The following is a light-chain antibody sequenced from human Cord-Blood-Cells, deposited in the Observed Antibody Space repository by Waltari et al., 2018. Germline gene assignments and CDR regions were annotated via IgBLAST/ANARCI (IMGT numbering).Light chain of an antibody. CDR1: QDISNY. V-gene: IGKV1-33*01. CDR2: DAY. CDR3: QQYVNLPIT. Sequence: DIQMTQSPSSLSAYVGDRVTITYQASQDISNYLKWYQQQPVRVPKLLIYDAYNLETKGTSSVSGSGSVTDYTLSIKRLHPEEIATYYSQQYVNLPITCGEGTLLESK. J-gene: IGKJ5*01.